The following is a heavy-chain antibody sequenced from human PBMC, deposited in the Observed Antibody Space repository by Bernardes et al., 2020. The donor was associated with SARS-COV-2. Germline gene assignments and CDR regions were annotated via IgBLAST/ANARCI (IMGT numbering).Heavy chain of an antibody. CDR3: ARVGFWSASYPNWFDP. J-gene: IGHJ5*02. CDR1: GYSFTTNW. V-gene: IGHV5-51*01. D-gene: IGHD3-3*01. Sequence: GESLKISCKGSGYSFTTNWIGWVRQMPGKGLEWMGMIYPGDSDTKYSPSFQGQVTISADKSINTAYLQWSSLKASDTAMYYCARVGFWSASYPNWFDPWGQGTPVTVSS. CDR2: IYPGDSDT.